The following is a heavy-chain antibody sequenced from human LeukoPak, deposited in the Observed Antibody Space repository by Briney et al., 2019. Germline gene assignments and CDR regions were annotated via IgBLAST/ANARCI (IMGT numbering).Heavy chain of an antibody. Sequence: GGSLRLSCAASGFTFSSYAMHWVRQAPGKGLEWVTVISYDGSNKYYADSVKGRFTISRDNSKNTLYLQMNSLRAEDTAVYYCARDYVTHFDYWGQGTLVTVSS. V-gene: IGHV3-30-3*01. CDR1: GFTFSSYA. CDR3: ARDYVTHFDY. J-gene: IGHJ4*02. D-gene: IGHD2-21*02. CDR2: ISYDGSNK.